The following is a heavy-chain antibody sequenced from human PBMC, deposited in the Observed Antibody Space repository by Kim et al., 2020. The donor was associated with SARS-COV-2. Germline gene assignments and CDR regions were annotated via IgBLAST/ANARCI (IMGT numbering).Heavy chain of an antibody. V-gene: IGHV5-51*01. Sequence: GESLKISCKGSGYSFTNYWIGWVRQMPGKGLEWMGIIYPGDSDTRYSPSFQGQVTISADKSIPTANLQWSSLKASDPAMYYCARSPMTTPRKSFDYWGQGTLVTVSS. CDR3: ARSPMTTPRKSFDY. J-gene: IGHJ4*02. CDR1: GYSFTNYW. CDR2: IYPGDSDT. D-gene: IGHD4-17*01.